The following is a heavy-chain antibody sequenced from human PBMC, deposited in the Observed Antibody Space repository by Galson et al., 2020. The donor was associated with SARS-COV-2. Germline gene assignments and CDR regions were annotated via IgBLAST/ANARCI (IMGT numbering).Heavy chain of an antibody. CDR3: ATAPAVYYYGSGRDSYYYYYGMDV. Sequence: ASVKVSCTVSGYTLTELSMHWVRQAPGKGLEWMGGFDPEDGETIYAQKFQGRVTITEDTSTDTAYMELSSLRSEDTAVYYCATAPAVYYYGSGRDSYYYYYGMDVWGQGTTVTVSS. J-gene: IGHJ6*02. V-gene: IGHV1-24*01. D-gene: IGHD3-10*01. CDR1: GYTLTELS. CDR2: FDPEDGET.